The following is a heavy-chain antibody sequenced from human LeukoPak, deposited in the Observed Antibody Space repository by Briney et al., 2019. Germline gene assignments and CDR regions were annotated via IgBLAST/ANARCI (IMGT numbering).Heavy chain of an antibody. J-gene: IGHJ4*02. Sequence: GGSLRLSCVVSGLTFSNVWMSWVRQAPGKGLEWVGRIKSKTHGGTTDYAAPVYGRFTVSRDDSKNTLYLQMNSLQTEDTAVYYCTPFSDCTSSICYTNYSGQGTLVTVSS. CDR1: GLTFSNVW. CDR3: TPFSDCTSSICYTNY. V-gene: IGHV3-15*01. CDR2: IKSKTHGGTT. D-gene: IGHD2-2*02.